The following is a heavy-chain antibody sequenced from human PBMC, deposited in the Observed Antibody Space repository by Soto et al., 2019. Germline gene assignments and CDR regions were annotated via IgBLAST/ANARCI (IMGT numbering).Heavy chain of an antibody. V-gene: IGHV3-30*18. J-gene: IGHJ4*02. D-gene: IGHD3-3*01. Sequence: GGSLRLSCAASGFTFSSYGMHWVRQAPGKGLEWVAVISYDGSNKYYADSVKGRFTISRDNSKNTLYLQMNSLRPEDTAVYYCAKIKRFLEWSPGIDYFDYWGQGTLVTVSS. CDR2: ISYDGSNK. CDR1: GFTFSSYG. CDR3: AKIKRFLEWSPGIDYFDY.